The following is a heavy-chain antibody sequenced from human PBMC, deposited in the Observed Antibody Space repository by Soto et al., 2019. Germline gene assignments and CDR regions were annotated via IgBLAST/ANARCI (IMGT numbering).Heavy chain of an antibody. CDR2: IYSGGST. V-gene: IGHV3-53*01. Sequence: LRLSCAASGCTASRNYMSCVHRAPVKLLEGVSVIYSGGSTYYADSVKGRFTISRDNYKNTLYLQMNSLRAAARAVYYCASDYRRRTPNPLNYYYYGMDVWGQGTTVTVSS. CDR1: GCTASRNY. D-gene: IGHD1-26*01. J-gene: IGHJ6*02. CDR3: ASDYRRRTPNPLNYYYYGMDV.